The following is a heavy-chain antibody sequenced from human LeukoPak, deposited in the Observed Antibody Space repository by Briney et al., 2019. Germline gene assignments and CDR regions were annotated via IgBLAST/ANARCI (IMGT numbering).Heavy chain of an antibody. CDR2: ISSSSYI. J-gene: IGHJ4*02. CDR3: AMRYCSGGSCGSVY. CDR1: GFTFSSYS. D-gene: IGHD2-15*01. V-gene: IGHV3-21*01. Sequence: GGSLRLSCAASGFTFSSYSMTWVRQAPGKGLEWVSSISSSSYIYYADSVKGRFTISRDNAKNSLYLQMNSLRAEDTAVYYCAMRYCSGGSCGSVYWGQGTLVTVSS.